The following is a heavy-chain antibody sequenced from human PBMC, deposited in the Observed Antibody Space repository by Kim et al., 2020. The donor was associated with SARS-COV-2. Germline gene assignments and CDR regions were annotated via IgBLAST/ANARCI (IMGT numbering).Heavy chain of an antibody. D-gene: IGHD1-7*01. CDR3: EKSLPGGTGHY. CDR2: T. V-gene: IGHV3-23*01. J-gene: IGHJ4*02. Sequence: TYHAEAGWGPFTVSRDNSKNTVYLQMNSLGVEDTAVYYCEKSLPGGTGHYWGQGTLVSVSS.